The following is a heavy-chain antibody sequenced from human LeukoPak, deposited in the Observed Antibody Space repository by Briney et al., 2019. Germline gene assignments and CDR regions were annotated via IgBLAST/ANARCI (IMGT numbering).Heavy chain of an antibody. CDR1: GFTFSSYA. J-gene: IGHJ4*02. CDR2: ISGSGGST. V-gene: IGHV3-23*01. D-gene: IGHD3-22*01. Sequence: GGSLRLSCAASGFTFSSYAMSWVRQAPGKGLEWVSAISGSGGSTYYADSVKGRFTISRDNSKNTLYLQMNSLRAEDTAVYYCAKHQYYCDSSGYYKRTSLIDYWGQGTLVTVSS. CDR3: AKHQYYCDSSGYYKRTSLIDY.